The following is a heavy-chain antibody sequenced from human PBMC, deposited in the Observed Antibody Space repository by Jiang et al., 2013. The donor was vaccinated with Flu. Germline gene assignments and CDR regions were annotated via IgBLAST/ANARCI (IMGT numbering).Heavy chain of an antibody. Sequence: EWMGWINVGNGNTKYSQEFLGRVTITRDTSAITAYMELSSLRSEDTAAYYCARRVGRTFDYWGQGTLVTVSS. CDR2: INVGNGNT. V-gene: IGHV1-3*01. CDR3: ARRVGRTFDY. D-gene: IGHD3-16*01. J-gene: IGHJ4*02.